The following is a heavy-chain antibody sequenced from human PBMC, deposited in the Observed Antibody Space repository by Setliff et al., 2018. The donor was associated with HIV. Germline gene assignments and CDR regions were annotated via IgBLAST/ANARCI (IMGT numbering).Heavy chain of an antibody. CDR1: GVTFDYYA. CDR3: AKPVGPSTWYFDL. V-gene: IGHV3-23*03. CDR2: IHSVDNTT. J-gene: IGHJ2*01. Sequence: GGSLRLSCAAPGVTFDYYAMTWVRQAPGKGPEWVTFIHSVDNTTVYADSVKGRFTISRDNSKRTLYLQMNSLKVEDTAVYYCAKPVGPSTWYFDLWGRGSLVTVSS.